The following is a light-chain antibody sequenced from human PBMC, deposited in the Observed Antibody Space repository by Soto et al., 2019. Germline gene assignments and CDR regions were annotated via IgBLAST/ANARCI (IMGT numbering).Light chain of an antibody. J-gene: IGKJ2*01. CDR3: QQRSSWPRT. CDR1: QSVSSY. V-gene: IGKV3-11*01. CDR2: DAS. Sequence: EIVLTQSPATLSLSPGERATLSCRASQSVSSYLAWYQQKPGQTPRLLIYDASNRATGIPARFSGSGTGTDFTHTISSLEPEDFAIYYCQQRSSWPRTFGPGTKLEIK.